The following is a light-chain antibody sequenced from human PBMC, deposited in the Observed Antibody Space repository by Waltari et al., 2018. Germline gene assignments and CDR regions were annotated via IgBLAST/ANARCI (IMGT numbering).Light chain of an antibody. V-gene: IGKV2-28*01. Sequence: DIVMTQSPLSLPVTPGEPASISCRSSQSLLHSNGYNYLDWYVQKPGQSPQLLIYLGSNRASGVPDRFSGSGSGKDLTLKISRVEAEDVGVYYCRQALQTPWTFGQGTKVEIK. CDR1: QSLLHSNGYNY. J-gene: IGKJ1*01. CDR2: LGS. CDR3: RQALQTPWT.